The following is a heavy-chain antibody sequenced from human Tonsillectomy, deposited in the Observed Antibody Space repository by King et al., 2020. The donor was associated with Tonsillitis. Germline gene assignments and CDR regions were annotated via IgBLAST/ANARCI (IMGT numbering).Heavy chain of an antibody. J-gene: IGHJ6*03. D-gene: IGHD2-2*01. CDR3: SKRPAAVSQYYHMDV. Sequence: VQLQESGPGLLKPSGNLSPNCAVSVGSISSRNLWGWVRPPPREVIEGIGAIYQSWTPQHNPCLKSLVTISEDKSKTQVSLNLTSVTAADTAVYYCSKRPAAVSQYYHMDVWGKGTTVTVSS. V-gene: IGHV4-4*02. CDR1: VGSISSRNL. CDR2: IYQSWTP.